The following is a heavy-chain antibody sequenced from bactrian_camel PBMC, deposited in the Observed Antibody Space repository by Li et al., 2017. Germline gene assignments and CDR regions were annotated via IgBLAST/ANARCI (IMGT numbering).Heavy chain of an antibody. CDR1: GFTGGRHC. D-gene: IGHD1*01. J-gene: IGHJ4*01. V-gene: IGHV3S40*01. Sequence: DVQLVESGGGSVEAGGSLSLSCVAPGFTGGRHCMAWFRQLPGKEREAVAAVSPGGQRTYYTDSVKGRFTISQDKPFNKAYLQMNSLKREDAATYYCAAAVGEYCARTIDFTVWGQGTQVTVS. CDR3: AAAVGEYCARTIDFTV. CDR2: VSPGGQRT.